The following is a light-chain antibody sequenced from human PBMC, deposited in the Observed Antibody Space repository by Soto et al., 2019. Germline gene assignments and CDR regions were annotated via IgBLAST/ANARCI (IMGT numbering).Light chain of an antibody. J-gene: IGLJ1*01. CDR3: QVWASTAEFFV. V-gene: IGLV3-21*02. Sequence: SYELTQPPSVSVAPGQTAKITCGGDIIGSKIVHWYKQRPGQAPVAVVFNATDRPSGIPERISASRSGDTATLTISRVDAGDEADYYCQVWASTAEFFVFGSGTKVTVL. CDR1: IIGSKI. CDR2: NAT.